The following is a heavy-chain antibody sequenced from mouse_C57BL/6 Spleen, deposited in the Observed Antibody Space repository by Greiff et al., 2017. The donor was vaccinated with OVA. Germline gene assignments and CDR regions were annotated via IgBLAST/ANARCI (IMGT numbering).Heavy chain of an antibody. CDR1: GYTFTSYW. D-gene: IGHD4-1*01. V-gene: IGHV1-50*01. CDR3: ARSELGLYAMDY. Sequence: QVQLKQPGAELVKPGASVKLSCKASGYTFTSYWMQWVKQRPGQGLEWIGEIDPSDSYTNYNQKFKGKATLTVDTSSSTAYMQLSSLTSEDSAVYYCARSELGLYAMDYWGQGTSVTVSS. CDR2: IDPSDSYT. J-gene: IGHJ4*01.